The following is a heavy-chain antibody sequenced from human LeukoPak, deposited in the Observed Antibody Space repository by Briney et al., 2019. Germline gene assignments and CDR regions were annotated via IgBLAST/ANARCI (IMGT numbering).Heavy chain of an antibody. CDR1: GFTFSSYN. J-gene: IGHJ4*02. CDR2: ISSSSSYI. CDR3: ARKVAATGTDY. D-gene: IGHD6-13*01. V-gene: IGHV3-21*01. Sequence: KPGGSLRLSCAVSGFTFSSYNMNWVRQAPGKGLEWVSSISSSSSYISYADSVKGRFTISRDNAKNSLYLQMNSLRAEDTAVYYCARKVAATGTDYWGQGTLVTVSS.